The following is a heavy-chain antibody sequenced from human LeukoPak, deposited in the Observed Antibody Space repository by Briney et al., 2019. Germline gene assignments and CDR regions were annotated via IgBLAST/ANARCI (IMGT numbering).Heavy chain of an antibody. D-gene: IGHD2-2*02. CDR2: ISGSGGST. V-gene: IGHV3-23*01. Sequence: GGSLRLSCAASGFSFSSYAMSWVRQAPEKGLEWVSGISGSGGSTYYADSVKGRFTISRDNSKNTLYLQMNSLRVEDTAVYYCAKGGYCSSTSCYTGVSGYFDCWGQGTLVTVSS. CDR1: GFSFSSYA. CDR3: AKGGYCSSTSCYTGVSGYFDC. J-gene: IGHJ4*02.